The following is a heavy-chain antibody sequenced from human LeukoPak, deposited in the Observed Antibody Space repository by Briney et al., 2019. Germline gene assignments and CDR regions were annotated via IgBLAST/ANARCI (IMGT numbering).Heavy chain of an antibody. CDR1: GFTFSSYE. CDR2: ISYDGSNK. Sequence: GGSLRLSCAASGFTFSSYEMNWVRQAPGKGLEWVAVISYDGSNKYYPDSVKGRFTISRDNSKNTLYLQMNSLRAEDTAIYYCARDLHSSSWYSPFDYWGQGTLVTVSS. V-gene: IGHV3-30-3*01. D-gene: IGHD6-13*01. CDR3: ARDLHSSSWYSPFDY. J-gene: IGHJ4*02.